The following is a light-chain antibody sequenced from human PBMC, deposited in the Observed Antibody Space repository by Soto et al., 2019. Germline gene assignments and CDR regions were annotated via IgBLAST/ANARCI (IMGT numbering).Light chain of an antibody. V-gene: IGKV1-17*01. Sequence: DIPMTQSPSSLSASAGARVTITCRASQGIRNELGWYQQKPGKAPKCLIYAASSLRSGVPSRFSGSGSGTEFTLTISSLQPEDFATYYCLQHNSYPRTFGQGTKLDIK. CDR3: LQHNSYPRT. CDR2: AAS. CDR1: QGIRNE. J-gene: IGKJ1*01.